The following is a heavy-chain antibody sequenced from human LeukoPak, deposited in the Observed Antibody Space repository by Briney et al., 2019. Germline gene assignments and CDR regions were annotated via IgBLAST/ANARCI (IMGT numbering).Heavy chain of an antibody. Sequence: PGGSLRLSCAACGFAFSSYAMSWVRQAPGKGLEWVSAISGSGGSTYYADSVKGRFTISRENSKNTLYLQMNSLRAEDTAVYYCAKATYDSSGYYQSYYFDYWGQGTLVTVSS. CDR1: GFAFSSYA. CDR3: AKATYDSSGYYQSYYFDY. J-gene: IGHJ4*02. V-gene: IGHV3-23*01. D-gene: IGHD3-22*01. CDR2: ISGSGGST.